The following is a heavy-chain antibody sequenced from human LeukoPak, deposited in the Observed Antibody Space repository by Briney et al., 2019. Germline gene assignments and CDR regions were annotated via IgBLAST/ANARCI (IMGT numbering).Heavy chain of an antibody. D-gene: IGHD1-26*01. Sequence: GGSLRLSCAASRFTFSSYAMSWVRQAPGKGLEWVSAISGSGGSTYYADSVKGRFTISRDNSKNTLYLQMTSLRAEDTAVYYCAKDVSETYYYYYMDVWGKGTTVTVSS. CDR1: RFTFSSYA. V-gene: IGHV3-23*01. CDR3: AKDVSETYYYYYMDV. CDR2: ISGSGGST. J-gene: IGHJ6*03.